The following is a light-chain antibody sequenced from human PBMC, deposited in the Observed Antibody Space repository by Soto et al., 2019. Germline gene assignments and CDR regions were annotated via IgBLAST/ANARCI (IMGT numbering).Light chain of an antibody. J-gene: IGKJ3*01. CDR1: QSVNSRY. V-gene: IGKV3-20*01. CDR2: GAS. CDR3: QHYGGSFI. Sequence: EIVLTQSPGTLSLSPGERATLSCRASQSVNSRYLAWYQQKAGQAPRLLIYGASSRATGIPDRFSGSGSGTDFTLSISGLEPEDFAVYYCQHYGGSFIFGPGTKVDI.